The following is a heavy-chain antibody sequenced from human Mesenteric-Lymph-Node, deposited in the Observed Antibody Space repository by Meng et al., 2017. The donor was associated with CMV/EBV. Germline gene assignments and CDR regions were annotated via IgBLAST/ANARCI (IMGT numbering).Heavy chain of an antibody. J-gene: IGHJ5*02. CDR1: GYTFSNYD. CDR2: MNPNSGHT. Sequence: ASVKVSCKASGYTFSNYDVNWVRQATGQGLEWMAWMNPNSGHTAYAQKFQGRVTITRETSINTTYMELSSLKSEDTAVYYCARGRPLLLWFGDPKDNWFDPWGQGTLVTVSS. D-gene: IGHD3-10*01. CDR3: ARGRPLLLWFGDPKDNWFDP. V-gene: IGHV1-8*02.